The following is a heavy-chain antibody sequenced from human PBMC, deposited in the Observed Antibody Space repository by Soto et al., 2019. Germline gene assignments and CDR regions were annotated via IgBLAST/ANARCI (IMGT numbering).Heavy chain of an antibody. Sequence: QVQLQQWGAGLLKPSETLSLTCAVYGGSFSGYYWSWIRQPPGKGLEWIGEINHSGSTNYNPSLKSRVTISVDTSKNQFSLKLSSVTAADTAVYYCARDLSIAARLGYFDYWGQGTLVTVSS. CDR1: GGSFSGYY. D-gene: IGHD6-6*01. J-gene: IGHJ4*02. CDR3: ARDLSIAARLGYFDY. CDR2: INHSGST. V-gene: IGHV4-34*01.